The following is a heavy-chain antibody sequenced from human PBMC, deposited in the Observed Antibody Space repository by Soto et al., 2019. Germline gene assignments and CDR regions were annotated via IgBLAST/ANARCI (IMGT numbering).Heavy chain of an antibody. CDR3: AKDPGYSSGLFDY. D-gene: IGHD6-19*01. CDR2: ISGSGGST. V-gene: IGHV3-23*01. CDR1: GFTFSSYA. Sequence: EVQLLESGGGLVQPGGSLRLSCAASGFTFSSYAMSWVRQAPGKGLEWVSAISGSGGSTYYADSVKGRFTISRDNSKNKLYLQMNSLRAEDTAVYYCAKDPGYSSGLFDYWGQGTLVTVSS. J-gene: IGHJ4*02.